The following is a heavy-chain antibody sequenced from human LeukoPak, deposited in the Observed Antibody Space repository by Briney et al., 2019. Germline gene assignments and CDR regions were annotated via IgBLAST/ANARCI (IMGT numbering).Heavy chain of an antibody. Sequence: GGSLRLSCAASGFTFSNYWMTWVRQAPGKGLEWVSSISSSSSYIYYADSVKGRFTISRDNAKNSLYLQMNSLRAEDTAVYYCARAEGYSSSSYPFDYWGQGTLVTVSS. D-gene: IGHD6-6*01. V-gene: IGHV3-21*01. CDR1: GFTFSNYW. CDR3: ARAEGYSSSSYPFDY. CDR2: ISSSSSYI. J-gene: IGHJ4*02.